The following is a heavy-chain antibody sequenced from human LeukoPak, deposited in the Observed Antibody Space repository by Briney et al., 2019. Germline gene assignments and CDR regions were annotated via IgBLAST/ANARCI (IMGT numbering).Heavy chain of an antibody. CDR1: GFTFSSYA. J-gene: IGHJ5*02. D-gene: IGHD2-2*01. Sequence: GGSLRLSCAVSGFTFSSYAMYWVRQAPGKGLEWVSSISSSSSYIYYADSVKGRFTISRDNAKNSLYLQMNSLRAEDTAVYYCASSRLPAAKNWFDPWGQGTLVTVSS. CDR3: ASSRLPAAKNWFDP. CDR2: ISSSSSYI. V-gene: IGHV3-21*01.